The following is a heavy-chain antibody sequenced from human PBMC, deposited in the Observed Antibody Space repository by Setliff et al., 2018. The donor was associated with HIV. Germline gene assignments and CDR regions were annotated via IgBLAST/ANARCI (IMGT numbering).Heavy chain of an antibody. CDR2: IIPMFSTT. CDR3: AREMFMYTSSEGFPFDL. CDR1: GGTFTNYA. D-gene: IGHD6-6*01. V-gene: IGHV1-69*05. J-gene: IGHJ4*02. Sequence: GASVKVSCKASGGTFTNYAITWVRQAPGQGLEWMGGIIPMFSTTTYTKKFQGRVTMTRDTSTNTVYLELSSLRSEDTAMYYCAREMFMYTSSEGFPFDLWGQGTLVTVSS.